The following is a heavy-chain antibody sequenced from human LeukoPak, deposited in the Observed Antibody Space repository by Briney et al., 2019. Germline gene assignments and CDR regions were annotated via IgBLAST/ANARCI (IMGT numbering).Heavy chain of an antibody. V-gene: IGHV4-39*07. J-gene: IGHJ4*02. CDR2: INHSGST. CDR1: GGSISTSDFY. D-gene: IGHD3-16*01. Sequence: SETLSLTCTVSGGSISTSDFYWGWVRQPPGKGLEWIGEINHSGSTNYNPSLKSRVTISVDTSKNQFSLTLTSVTAADTAVYYCARGGSRKSDYWGQGALVTVSS. CDR3: ARGGSRKSDY.